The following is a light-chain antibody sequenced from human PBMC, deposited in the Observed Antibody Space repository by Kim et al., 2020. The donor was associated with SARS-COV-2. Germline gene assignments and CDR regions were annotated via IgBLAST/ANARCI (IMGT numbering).Light chain of an antibody. CDR2: DAS. V-gene: IGKV1-33*01. Sequence: DIQMTQSPSSLSASVGDRVTITCQASQDINKYLNWYQQKPGKAPKLLIYDASSSETGVPSRFTGSGSGTDFTFTISSLQPEDTATYYCQQYYNLPITFGQGTRLEIK. CDR1: QDINKY. CDR3: QQYYNLPIT. J-gene: IGKJ5*01.